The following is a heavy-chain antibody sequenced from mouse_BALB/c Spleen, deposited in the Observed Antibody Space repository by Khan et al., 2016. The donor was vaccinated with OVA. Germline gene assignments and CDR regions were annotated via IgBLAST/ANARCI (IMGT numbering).Heavy chain of an antibody. J-gene: IGHJ2*01. D-gene: IGHD1-1*01. CDR2: ISGDSNTI. Sequence: EVQLMESGGGLVQPGRSQKLSCAASGFTFNSYGMHWVRQAPEKGLEWVAYISGDSNTIDYAETVKGRFTISRDNPKNTLFLQMSSLMSEDTALYACATSYYYEYYFDYWGPGTTLTVS. V-gene: IGHV5-17*02. CDR1: GFTFNSYG. CDR3: ATSYYYEYYFDY.